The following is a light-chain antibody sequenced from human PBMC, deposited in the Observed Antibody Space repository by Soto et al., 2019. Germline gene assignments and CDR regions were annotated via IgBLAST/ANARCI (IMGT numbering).Light chain of an antibody. CDR1: QTISSW. Sequence: DIQRPESPSPLSGSLGDRFTITCLASQTISSWLAWYQQKPGKAPKLLIYKASTLKSGVPSRFSGSGSGTEFTLTISSLQPDDFATYYCQLYNSYSEAFAQGTKVDTK. CDR3: QLYNSYSEA. V-gene: IGKV1-5*03. J-gene: IGKJ1*01. CDR2: KAS.